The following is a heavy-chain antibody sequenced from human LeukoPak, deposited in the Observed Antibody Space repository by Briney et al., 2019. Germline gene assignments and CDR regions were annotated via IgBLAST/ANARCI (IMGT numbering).Heavy chain of an antibody. CDR3: VRRPSTMVRGVILRYYYYYMDV. CDR2: INPSGGST. D-gene: IGHD3-10*01. Sequence: ASVKVSCKASGYTFTSYYMHWVRQAPGQGLEWMGIINPSGGSTSYAQKFQGRVTMTRNTSISTAYMELSSLRSEDTAVYYCVRRPSTMVRGVILRYYYYYMDVWGKGTTVTISS. V-gene: IGHV1-46*01. J-gene: IGHJ6*03. CDR1: GYTFTSYY.